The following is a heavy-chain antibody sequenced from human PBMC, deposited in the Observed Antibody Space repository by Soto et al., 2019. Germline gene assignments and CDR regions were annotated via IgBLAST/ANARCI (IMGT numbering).Heavy chain of an antibody. Sequence: ASVKVACKASGYPFTSYAMHWVRQAPGQRLEWVGWINAGNGNTKYSQKFQGRVTITRDTSASTAYMELSSLRSEDTAVYYCARVCGRDGYMGTDYWGQGTLVTVSS. V-gene: IGHV1-3*01. CDR1: GYPFTSYA. CDR3: ARVCGRDGYMGTDY. CDR2: INAGNGNT. D-gene: IGHD5-12*01. J-gene: IGHJ4*02.